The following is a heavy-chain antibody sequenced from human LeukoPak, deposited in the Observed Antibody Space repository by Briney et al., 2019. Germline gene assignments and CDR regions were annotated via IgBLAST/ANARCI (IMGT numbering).Heavy chain of an antibody. CDR2: IWYDGSNE. Sequence: PGRSLRLSCAASGFTFSYYGMHWVRQAPGKGLEWVSVIWYDGSNEYYADSVKGQFTISRDNAKNSLYLQMNSLRAEDTAVYYCARDPNAYSSSWSTGPNWFDPWGQGTLVTVSS. V-gene: IGHV3-33*01. D-gene: IGHD6-13*01. CDR1: GFTFSYYG. J-gene: IGHJ5*02. CDR3: ARDPNAYSSSWSTGPNWFDP.